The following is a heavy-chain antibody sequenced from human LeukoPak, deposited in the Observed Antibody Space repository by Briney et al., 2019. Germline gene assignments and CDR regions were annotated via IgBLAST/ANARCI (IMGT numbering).Heavy chain of an antibody. CDR2: ISASGDAT. V-gene: IGHV3-23*01. D-gene: IGHD3-22*01. CDR3: AREDDSSGYLDY. J-gene: IGHJ4*02. CDR1: GFTFSSYA. Sequence: GGSLRLSCAASGFTFSSYAMHWVRQAPGKGLEWVSVISASGDATYYADSVKGRFTISRDNSKNTLYLQMNSLRAEDTAVYYCAREDDSSGYLDYWGQGTLVTVSS.